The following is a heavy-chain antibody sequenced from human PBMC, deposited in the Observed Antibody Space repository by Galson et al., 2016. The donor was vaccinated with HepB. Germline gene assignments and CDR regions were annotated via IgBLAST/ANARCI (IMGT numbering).Heavy chain of an antibody. V-gene: IGHV3-7*01. J-gene: IGHJ4*02. CDR2: IKQDGSEK. CDR1: GFTFDNYW. CDR3: ARGRDGGNYEDY. Sequence: SLRLSCAASGFTFDNYWMCWVRQAPGKGLEWVANIKQDGSEKYYVDSVKGRFTISRDNAKNSLYLQMNSLIAEDTAVYYCARGRDGGNYEDYWGQGTLVTVSS. D-gene: IGHD4-23*01.